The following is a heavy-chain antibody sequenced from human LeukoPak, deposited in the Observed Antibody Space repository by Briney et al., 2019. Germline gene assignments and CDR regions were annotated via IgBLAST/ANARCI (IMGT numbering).Heavy chain of an antibody. Sequence: PGGSLRLSCAASGFTFISYSMNWVRQAPGKGLEWVSSISSSSSYIYYADSVKGRFTISRDNAKNSLYLQMNSLRAEDTAVYYCARPPRDGYAFDYWGQGTLVTVSS. D-gene: IGHD5-24*01. V-gene: IGHV3-21*01. J-gene: IGHJ4*02. CDR3: ARPPRDGYAFDY. CDR1: GFTFISYS. CDR2: ISSSSSYI.